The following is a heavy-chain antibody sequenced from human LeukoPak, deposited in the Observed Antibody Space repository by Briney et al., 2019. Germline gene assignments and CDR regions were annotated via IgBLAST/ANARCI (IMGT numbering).Heavy chain of an antibody. Sequence: PSETLSLTCAVYGGSFSGYYWSWIRQPPGKGLEWIWEINHSGSTNYNPSLKSRVTISVDTSKNQFSLKLSSVTAADTAVYYCARAVAGKWELPPRLDYWGQGTLVTVSS. CDR3: ARAVAGKWELPPRLDY. V-gene: IGHV4-34*01. CDR1: GGSFSGYY. J-gene: IGHJ4*02. CDR2: INHSGST. D-gene: IGHD1-26*01.